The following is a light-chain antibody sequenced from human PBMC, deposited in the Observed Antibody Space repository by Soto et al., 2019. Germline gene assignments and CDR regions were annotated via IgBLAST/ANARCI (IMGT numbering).Light chain of an antibody. CDR1: PNLLHSGGHTY. CDR2: KIS. V-gene: IGKV2-24*01. CDR3: LYAIQLPRE. J-gene: IGKJ1*01. Sequence: IVMTQTPLSSAVTIGQPASISCRSSPNLLHSGGHTYWSWLQQSLGQPPRLLIYKISNRFSGAPDRFSGSGAGTDLTLKIRRVDAEDVGVYYCLYAIQLPREFGPGTIVET.